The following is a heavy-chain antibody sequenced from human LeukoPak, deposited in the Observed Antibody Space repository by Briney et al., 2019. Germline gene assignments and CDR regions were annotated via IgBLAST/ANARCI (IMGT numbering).Heavy chain of an antibody. CDR3: ARSPYYYDSSGYYYSPFDY. D-gene: IGHD3-22*01. CDR2: IYYSGST. CDR1: GGSISSSSYY. V-gene: IGHV4-39*01. J-gene: IGHJ4*02. Sequence: SETLSLTCTVSGGSISSSSYYWGWIRQPPGTGLEWIGSIYYSGSTYYNPSLKSRVTISVDTSKNQFSLKLSSVTAADTAVYYCARSPYYYDSSGYYYSPFDYWGQGTLVTVSS.